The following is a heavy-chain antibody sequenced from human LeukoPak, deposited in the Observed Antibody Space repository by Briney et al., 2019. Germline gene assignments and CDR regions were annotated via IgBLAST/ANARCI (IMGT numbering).Heavy chain of an antibody. CDR3: ARLGFYSGYFDH. Sequence: SETLSLTCTVSGDSISTYLWSWIRQAPGRGLEWIGYFYNSGDTKLNPSLKSRVIISVDTPKNQYSLKMSSLTTADTAVYFCARLGFYSGYFDHWGQGIPVTVSS. CDR1: GDSISTYL. D-gene: IGHD2-15*01. J-gene: IGHJ4*02. CDR2: FYNSGDT. V-gene: IGHV4-59*01.